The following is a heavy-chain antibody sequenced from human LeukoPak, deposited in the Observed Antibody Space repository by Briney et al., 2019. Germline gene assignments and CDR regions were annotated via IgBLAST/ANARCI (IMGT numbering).Heavy chain of an antibody. V-gene: IGHV1-18*01. CDR3: ARESSRYYYDSSGYYYRGKRRAFDY. CDR2: ISAYNGNT. Sequence: EASVKVSCKASGYTFTSYGISWVRQAPGQGLEWMGWISAYNGNTNYAQKLQGRVTMTTDTSTSTAYMELRSLRSDDTAVYYCARESSRYYYDSSGYYYRGKRRAFDYWGQGTLVTVSS. D-gene: IGHD3-22*01. CDR1: GYTFTSYG. J-gene: IGHJ4*02.